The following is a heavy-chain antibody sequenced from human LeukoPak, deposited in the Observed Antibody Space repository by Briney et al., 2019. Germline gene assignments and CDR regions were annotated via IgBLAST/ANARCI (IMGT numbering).Heavy chain of an antibody. V-gene: IGHV1-46*01. J-gene: IGHJ4*02. Sequence: ASVKVSCKASGYTFTSYYMHWVRQAPGQGLEWMGIINPSGGSTSYAQKFQGRVTMTRDTSTSTVYMEVSSLRSEDTAVYYCARDLRFGELSFLPFDYWGQGTLVTVSS. D-gene: IGHD3-10*01. CDR1: GYTFTSYY. CDR2: INPSGGST. CDR3: ARDLRFGELSFLPFDY.